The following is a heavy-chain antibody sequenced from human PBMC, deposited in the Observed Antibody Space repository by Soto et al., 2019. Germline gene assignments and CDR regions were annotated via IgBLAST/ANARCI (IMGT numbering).Heavy chain of an antibody. CDR3: ARISPSWAYSYYYGMGV. D-gene: IGHD3-16*01. V-gene: IGHV4-39*01. Sequence: SETLSLTCTVSGGSISSSSYYWGWIRQPPGTGLEWIGSIYYSGSPYYTPSLKSRATIPVDTPKNKFSLMLSFVTAEDRVVYYWARISPSWAYSYYYGMGVGGEGNRVTVS. CDR1: GGSISSSSYY. J-gene: IGHJ6*02. CDR2: IYYSGSP.